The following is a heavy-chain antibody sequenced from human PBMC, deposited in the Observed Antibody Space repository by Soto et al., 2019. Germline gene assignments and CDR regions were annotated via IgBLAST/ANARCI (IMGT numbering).Heavy chain of an antibody. D-gene: IGHD1-26*01. J-gene: IGHJ6*02. CDR3: ARDRVVGATNYYGMDV. CDR1: GGSVSSGSYY. V-gene: IGHV4-61*01. Sequence: QVQLQESGPGLVKPSETLSLTCTVSGGSVSSGSYYWSWIRQPPGKGLEWIGYIYYSGSTNYNPSLKSRVTISVDTSKNQFSLKLSSVTAADTAVYYCARDRVVGATNYYGMDVWGQGTTVTVSS. CDR2: IYYSGST.